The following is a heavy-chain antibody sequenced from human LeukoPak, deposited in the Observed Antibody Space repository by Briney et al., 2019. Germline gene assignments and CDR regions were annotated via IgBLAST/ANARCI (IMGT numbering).Heavy chain of an antibody. CDR1: GYSFTSYW. CDR3: ARHGEMLKGMLGNWFDP. J-gene: IGHJ5*02. D-gene: IGHD5-24*01. V-gene: IGHV5-51*01. Sequence: GESLKISCKGSGYSFTSYWIGWVRQMPGKGLEWMGIIYPGDSDTRYSPSFQGRVTISADKSISTAYLQWSSLKASDTAMYYCARHGEMLKGMLGNWFDPWGQGTLVTVSS. CDR2: IYPGDSDT.